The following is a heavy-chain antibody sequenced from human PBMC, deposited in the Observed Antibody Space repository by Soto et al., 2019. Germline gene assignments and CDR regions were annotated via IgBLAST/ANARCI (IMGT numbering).Heavy chain of an antibody. CDR2: IMPIFGRP. J-gene: IGHJ6*02. D-gene: IGHD6-19*01. V-gene: IGHV1-69*12. Sequence: QVQLVQSGAEVKKPGSSMKVSCKASGGTFSDFAFSWVRQAPGQGPEWMGGIMPIFGRPDYAQKCRDRVTITADESTGTVFVELRSLTSEDTAIYYCATWLRMAGIGNYYYGMDVWGQGTTVTVSS. CDR3: ATWLRMAGIGNYYYGMDV. CDR1: GGTFSDFA.